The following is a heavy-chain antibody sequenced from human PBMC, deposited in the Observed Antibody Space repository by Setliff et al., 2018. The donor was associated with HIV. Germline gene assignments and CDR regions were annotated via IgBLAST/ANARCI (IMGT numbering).Heavy chain of an antibody. Sequence: LSLTCSVSGGSFSSDSYYWGWIRQFPGKGLEWIGYIYYSGSTNYNPSLKSRVTISVDTSKNQFSLKLSSVTAAGTAVYYCASFGVTWFGELYNWGQGTLVTVSS. J-gene: IGHJ4*02. D-gene: IGHD3-10*01. CDR3: ASFGVTWFGELYN. CDR1: GGSFSSDSYY. V-gene: IGHV4-61*01. CDR2: IYYSGST.